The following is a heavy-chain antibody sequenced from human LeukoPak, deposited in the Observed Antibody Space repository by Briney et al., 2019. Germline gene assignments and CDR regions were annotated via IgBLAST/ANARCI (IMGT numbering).Heavy chain of an antibody. V-gene: IGHV3-48*03. CDR3: ARDFAGYSSGWLSDY. CDR2: ISSSGSTI. Sequence: GGSLRLSCAASGFTFSSYEMNWVRQAPGKGLEWVSYISSSGSTIYYADSVKGRFTISRDNAKNSLYLQMNCLRAEDTAVYYCARDFAGYSSGWLSDYWGQGTLVTVSS. CDR1: GFTFSSYE. D-gene: IGHD6-19*01. J-gene: IGHJ4*02.